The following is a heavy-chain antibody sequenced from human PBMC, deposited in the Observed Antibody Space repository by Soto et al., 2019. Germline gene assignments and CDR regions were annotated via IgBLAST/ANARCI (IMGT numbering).Heavy chain of an antibody. V-gene: IGHV4-4*02. CDR2: IYHSGST. D-gene: IGHD3-22*01. CDR3: ARARNLDYYDSSGYYYGY. J-gene: IGHJ4*02. CDR1: GGSISSSNW. Sequence: PSETLSLTCAVSGGSISSSNWWSWVRQPPGKGLEWIGEIYHSGSTNYNPSLKSRVTISVDKSKNQFSLKLSSVTAADTAVYYCARARNLDYYDSSGYYYGYWGQGTLVTVSS.